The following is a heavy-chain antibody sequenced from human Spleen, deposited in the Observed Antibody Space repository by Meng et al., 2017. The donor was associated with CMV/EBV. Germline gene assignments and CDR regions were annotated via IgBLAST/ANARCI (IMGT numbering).Heavy chain of an antibody. CDR3: SSVPWSSTSCSYYYGMDV. CDR1: GFTFSSYA. D-gene: IGHD2-2*01. CDR2: IRTKAFGGTT. Sequence: GESLKISCAASGFTFSSYAMSWVRQAPGKGLAWVGFIRTKAFGGTTGYSASVKGRLSISRDDSKSIAYLQLNSLKTEDTGVYYCSSVPWSSTSCSYYYGMDVWGQGTAVTVSS. V-gene: IGHV3-49*04. J-gene: IGHJ6*02.